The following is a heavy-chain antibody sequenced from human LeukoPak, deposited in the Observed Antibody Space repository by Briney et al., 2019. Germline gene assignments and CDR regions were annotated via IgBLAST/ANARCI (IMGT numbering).Heavy chain of an antibody. CDR2: INPNSGGT. CDR3: ARAKSSYYWSSTSCYYYYYGMDV. Sequence: ASVKVSCKASGYTFTGYYMHWVRQAPGQGLEWMGWINPNSGGTNYAQKFQGWVTMTRDTSISTAYMELSRLRSDDTAVYYCARAKSSYYWSSTSCYYYYYGMDVWGKGTTVTVSS. D-gene: IGHD2-2*01. CDR1: GYTFTGYY. V-gene: IGHV1-2*04. J-gene: IGHJ6*04.